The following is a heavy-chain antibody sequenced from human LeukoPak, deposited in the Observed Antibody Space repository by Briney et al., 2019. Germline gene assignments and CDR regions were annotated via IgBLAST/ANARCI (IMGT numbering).Heavy chain of an antibody. CDR3: ARGQFCGGDCFYFDY. Sequence: GGSLRLSCAASALTFNSCGMHWVRQAPGKGLEWVAFIRNDGSNSYYADSVKGRFTISRDNSKNTLYLQMNSLRPEDTAVYYCARGQFCGGDCFYFDYWGQGILVTVSS. CDR1: ALTFNSCG. CDR2: IRNDGSNS. D-gene: IGHD2-21*01. J-gene: IGHJ4*02. V-gene: IGHV3-30*02.